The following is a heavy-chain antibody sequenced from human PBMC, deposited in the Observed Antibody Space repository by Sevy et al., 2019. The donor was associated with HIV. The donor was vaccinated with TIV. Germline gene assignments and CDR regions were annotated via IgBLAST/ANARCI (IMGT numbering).Heavy chain of an antibody. Sequence: ASVKVSCKASGYLFISFVMHWVRQAPGQGLEWVGWINVGNGNTKYSQKFQDRVTITRDAPTSTTYMELTSLTSEDTAIYYCTREAKQQLSQYFFDFWGQGTLATVSS. CDR3: TREAKQQLSQYFFDF. V-gene: IGHV1-3*01. CDR1: GYLFISFV. D-gene: IGHD6-13*01. CDR2: INVGNGNT. J-gene: IGHJ4*02.